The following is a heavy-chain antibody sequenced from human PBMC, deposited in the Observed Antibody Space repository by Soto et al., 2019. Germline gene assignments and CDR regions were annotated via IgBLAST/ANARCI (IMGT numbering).Heavy chain of an antibody. CDR2: ISSSSSYI. Sequence: GGSLRLSWAASGFTFSSYSMNWVRQAPGNGLEWVSSISSSSSYIYYAGSVKGRFTISRDNSKNTLYLQMNSLRAEDTALYYCAKDRAVDCSGYHNDYWGQGTLVTVSS. J-gene: IGHJ4*02. V-gene: IGHV3-21*04. CDR3: AKDRAVDCSGYHNDY. CDR1: GFTFSSYS. D-gene: IGHD3-22*01.